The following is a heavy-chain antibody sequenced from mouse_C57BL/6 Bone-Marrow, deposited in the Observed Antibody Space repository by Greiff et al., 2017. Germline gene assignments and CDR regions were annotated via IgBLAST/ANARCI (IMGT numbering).Heavy chain of an antibody. J-gene: IGHJ4*01. Sequence: EVQLQQSVAELVRPGASVKLSCTASGFNIKNTYMPWVKQRPEQGLEWIGRIDPANGNTKYAPKFQGKATIAADTSSNTAYLQLSSLTSEDTAIYYCAAYYSNYFYAMDYWGQGTSVTVSS. CDR2: IDPANGNT. D-gene: IGHD2-5*01. CDR1: GFNIKNTY. CDR3: AAYYSNYFYAMDY. V-gene: IGHV14-3*01.